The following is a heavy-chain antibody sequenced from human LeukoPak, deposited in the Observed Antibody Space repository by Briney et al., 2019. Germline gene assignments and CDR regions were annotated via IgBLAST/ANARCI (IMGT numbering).Heavy chain of an antibody. J-gene: IGHJ4*02. CDR2: IKSKTDGGTT. V-gene: IGHV3-15*01. CDR3: TSRRRGHSYGLPSR. Sequence: GGSLRLSCAASGFTFSSYSMNWVRQAPGKGLEWVGRIKSKTDGGTTDYAAPVKGRFTNSRDDSKNTLYLQMNSLKTEDTAVYYCTSRRRGHSYGLPSRWGQGTLVTVSS. CDR1: GFTFSSYS. D-gene: IGHD5-18*01.